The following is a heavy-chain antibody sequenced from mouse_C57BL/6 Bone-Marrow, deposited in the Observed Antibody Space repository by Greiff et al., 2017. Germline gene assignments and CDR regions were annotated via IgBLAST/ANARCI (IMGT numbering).Heavy chain of an antibody. CDR2: ISNLAYSI. J-gene: IGHJ1*03. Sequence: EVMLVESGGGLVQPGGSLKLSCAASGFTFSDYGMAWVRQAPRKGPEWVAFISNLAYSIYYADTVTGRFTISRENAKNTLYLEMSSLRSEDTAMYYCARHPDDYGSSYWYFDVWGTGTTVTVSS. D-gene: IGHD1-1*01. CDR3: ARHPDDYGSSYWYFDV. V-gene: IGHV5-15*01. CDR1: GFTFSDYG.